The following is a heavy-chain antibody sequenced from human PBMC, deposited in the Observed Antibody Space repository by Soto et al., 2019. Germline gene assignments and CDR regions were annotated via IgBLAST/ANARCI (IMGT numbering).Heavy chain of an antibody. J-gene: IGHJ6*02. V-gene: IGHV4-30-2*01. CDR3: ARARGVYGSGSYYNYYYYGMDV. CDR2: IYHSGST. D-gene: IGHD3-10*01. CDR1: GGSISSGGYS. Sequence: SETLSLTCAVSGGSISSGGYSWSWIRQPPGKGLEWIGYIYHSGSTYYNPSLKSRVTISVDRSKNQFSLKLSSVTAADTAVYYCARARGVYGSGSYYNYYYYGMDVWGQGTTVTVSS.